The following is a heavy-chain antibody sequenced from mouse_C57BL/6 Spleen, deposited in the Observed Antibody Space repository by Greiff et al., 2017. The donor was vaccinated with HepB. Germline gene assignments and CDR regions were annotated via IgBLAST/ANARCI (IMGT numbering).Heavy chain of an antibody. J-gene: IGHJ2*01. Sequence: QVQLQQPGAELVKPGASVKLSCKASGYTFTSYWMQWVKQRPGQGLEWIGEIDPSDSYTNYNQKFKGKATLTVDTSSSTAYMQLSSLTSEDSAVYYCGRGNYFDYWGQGTTLTVSS. CDR3: GRGNYFDY. CDR1: GYTFTSYW. CDR2: IDPSDSYT. V-gene: IGHV1-50*01.